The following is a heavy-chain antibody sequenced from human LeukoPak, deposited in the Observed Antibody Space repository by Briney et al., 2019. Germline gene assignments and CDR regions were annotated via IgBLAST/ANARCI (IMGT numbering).Heavy chain of an antibody. V-gene: IGHV1-18*01. CDR3: AKPYSGIVVVPAAIRYYYMDV. CDR1: DYTFTNYG. CDR2: INTYSGNT. J-gene: IGHJ6*03. D-gene: IGHD2-2*01. Sequence: ASVKVSCKASDYTFTNYGISWVRQAPGQGLEWVGWINTYSGNTHYAQKLQGRVTMTTDISTSTAYMEVRSLRSDDTAVYYCAKPYSGIVVVPAAIRYYYMDVWGKGTTVTVSS.